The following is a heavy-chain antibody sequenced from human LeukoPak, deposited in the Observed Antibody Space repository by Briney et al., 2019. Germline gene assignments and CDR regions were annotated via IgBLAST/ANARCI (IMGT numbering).Heavy chain of an antibody. V-gene: IGHV4-59*08. CDR1: GGSISSYY. D-gene: IGHD6-6*01. CDR2: IYYSGST. J-gene: IGHJ4*02. Sequence: SETLSLTCTVSGGSISSYYWSWIRQPPGKGLEWIGYIYYSGSTNYNPSLKSRVTISVDTSKNQFSLKLSSVTAADTAVYYCARIEYSSSSGALDWGQGTLVTVPS. CDR3: ARIEYSSSSGALD.